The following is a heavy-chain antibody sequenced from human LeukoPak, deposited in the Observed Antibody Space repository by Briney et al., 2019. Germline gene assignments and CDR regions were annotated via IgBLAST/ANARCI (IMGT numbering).Heavy chain of an antibody. CDR3: AGKGLTGTTTGYFDY. D-gene: IGHD1-20*01. CDR1: GFTFSSYS. J-gene: IGHJ4*02. CDR2: INRTSGYT. Sequence: GGSLRLSCEASGFTFSSYSMIWVRQAPGQGLEWVSSINRTSGYTNYAESVKGRLTISRDTSKSTVYMEMSRLRAEDTAVYYCAGKGLTGTTTGYFDYWGQGTLVTVSS. V-gene: IGHV3-21*01.